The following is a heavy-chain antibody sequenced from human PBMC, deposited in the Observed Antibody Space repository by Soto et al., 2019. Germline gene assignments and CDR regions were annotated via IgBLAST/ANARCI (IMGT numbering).Heavy chain of an antibody. V-gene: IGHV4-31*03. CDR3: ARTGKFYYYDMSGLPFDP. D-gene: IGHD3-22*01. CDR2: IYHSGTT. Sequence: PSEALSLTCTVSGGSFSSGGYFWSWSRQHPGKGLEWIGDIYHSGTTYYNPSLKRRVTISVDTSKNQFSLKLTSVTAADTAVYFCARTGKFYYYDMSGLPFDPWGPGVLVTVSS. CDR1: GGSFSSGGYF. J-gene: IGHJ5*02.